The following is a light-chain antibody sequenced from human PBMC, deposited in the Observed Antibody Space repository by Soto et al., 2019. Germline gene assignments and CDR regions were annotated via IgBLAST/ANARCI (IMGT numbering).Light chain of an antibody. CDR1: QSVSSNF. CDR2: GAS. V-gene: IGKV3-20*01. Sequence: EIVLTQSPGTLSLSPGERTTLSCRASQSVSSNFLDWYQQKPGQAPRLLIYGASSRATGIPDRFSGSGSGTDFTLTISSLQSEDSAVYYCHQYNSWPRGTFGPGTKVEIK. J-gene: IGKJ3*01. CDR3: HQYNSWPRGT.